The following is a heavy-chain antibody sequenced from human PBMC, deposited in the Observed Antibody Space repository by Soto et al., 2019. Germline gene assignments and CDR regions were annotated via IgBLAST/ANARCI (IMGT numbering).Heavy chain of an antibody. CDR1: GFTFNNYP. V-gene: IGHV3-23*01. CDR3: VGESQPTY. J-gene: IGHJ4*02. CDR2: IRGSDDST. D-gene: IGHD3-10*01. Sequence: EVQLLESGGGLVQPGGSLRLSCAASGFTFNNYPMSWVRQAPGKGLEWVSGIRGSDDSTADADSVKGRFTISRDRSKNTLYLQMTSLRAEDTAVYYCVGESQPTYWGQGTLVTVSS.